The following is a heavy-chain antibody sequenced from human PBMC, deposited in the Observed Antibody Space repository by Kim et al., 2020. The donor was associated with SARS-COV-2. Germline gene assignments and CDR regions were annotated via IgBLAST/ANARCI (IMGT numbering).Heavy chain of an antibody. CDR3: ARDPPRRSRFWFGELFHT. Sequence: SVKVSCKTSGGTFKTYDISWVRQAPGQGLEWIGGITPIVGTAKYAQRFQGRVTITADESTSTAYMEMSSLRSEDTAVYYCARDPPRRSRFWFGELFHTWGQGTLVTVSS. D-gene: IGHD3-10*01. CDR2: ITPIVGTA. J-gene: IGHJ5*02. CDR1: GGTFKTYD. V-gene: IGHV1-69*13.